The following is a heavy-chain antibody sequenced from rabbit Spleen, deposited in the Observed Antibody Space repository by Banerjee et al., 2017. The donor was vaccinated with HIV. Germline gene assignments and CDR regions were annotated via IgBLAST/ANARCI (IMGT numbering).Heavy chain of an antibody. CDR1: GFSFSSGYD. CDR2: IYAGSSGSS. CDR3: ARDTGTSFSTYGMDL. Sequence: QSLEESGGGLVKPGASLTLTCKASGFSFSSGYDMCWVRQAPGKGLEWIASIYAGSSGSSYSATWAKGRFTISKTSSTTVTLQMTSLTAADTATYFCARDTGTSFSTYGMDLWGPGTLVTV. D-gene: IGHD8-1*01. J-gene: IGHJ6*01. V-gene: IGHV1S40*01.